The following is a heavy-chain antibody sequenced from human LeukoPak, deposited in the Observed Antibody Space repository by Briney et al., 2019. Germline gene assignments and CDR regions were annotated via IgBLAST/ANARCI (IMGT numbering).Heavy chain of an antibody. V-gene: IGHV3-64*01. Sequence: PGGSLRLSCAASGFTFSSYAMHWVRQAPGKGLEYVSAISSNGGSTYYANSVKGRFTISRDNSKNTLYLQTGSLRAEDMAVYYCARDGSGYYGYWGQGTLVTVSS. CDR1: GFTFSSYA. J-gene: IGHJ4*02. CDR2: ISSNGGST. CDR3: ARDGSGYYGY. D-gene: IGHD3-22*01.